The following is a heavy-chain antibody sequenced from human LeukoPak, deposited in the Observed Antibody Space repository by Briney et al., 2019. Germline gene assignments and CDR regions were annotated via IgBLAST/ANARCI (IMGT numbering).Heavy chain of an antibody. CDR1: GGSISSSSYY. Sequence: PSETLSLTCTVSGGSISSSSYYRGWIRQPPGKGLEWIGSIYYSGSTYYNPSLKSRVTISVDTSKNQFSLKLSSVTAADTAVYYCARHANGDSSAAFDLWGQGTMVFVSS. D-gene: IGHD2-8*01. CDR2: IYYSGST. J-gene: IGHJ3*01. V-gene: IGHV4-39*01. CDR3: ARHANGDSSAAFDL.